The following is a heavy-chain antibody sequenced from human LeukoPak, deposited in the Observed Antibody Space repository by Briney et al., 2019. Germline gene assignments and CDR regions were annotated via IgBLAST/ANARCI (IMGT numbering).Heavy chain of an antibody. D-gene: IGHD3-22*01. V-gene: IGHV1-8*01. CDR3: ARGGLPYYYDSSGYRNWFDP. CDR1: GYTFTSYD. Sequence: ASVKVSCKASGYTFTSYDINWARQATGQGLEWMGWMNPNSGNTGYAQKFQGRVTMTRNTSISTAYMELSSLRSEDTAVYYCARGGLPYYYDSSGYRNWFDPWGQGTLVTVSS. CDR2: MNPNSGNT. J-gene: IGHJ5*02.